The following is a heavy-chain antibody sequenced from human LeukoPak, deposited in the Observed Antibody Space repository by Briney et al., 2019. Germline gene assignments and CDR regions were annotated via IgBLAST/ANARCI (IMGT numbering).Heavy chain of an antibody. J-gene: IGHJ6*03. Sequence: GSSVKVSCKASGGTFSSYAISWVRQAPGQGLEWMGGIIPIFGTANYAQKFQGRVTITTDESTSTAYMELSSLRSEDTAVYYCARGPPSVYYYYYYMDVWGKGTTVTVSS. V-gene: IGHV1-69*05. CDR1: GGTFSSYA. CDR3: ARGPPSVYYYYYYMDV. CDR2: IIPIFGTA.